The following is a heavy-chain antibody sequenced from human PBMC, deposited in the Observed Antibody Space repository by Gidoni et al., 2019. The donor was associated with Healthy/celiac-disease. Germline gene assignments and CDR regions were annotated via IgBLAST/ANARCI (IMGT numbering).Heavy chain of an antibody. CDR1: GRSFSGYY. J-gene: IGHJ5*02. CDR2: INHSGST. Sequence: QVQLQQSGAGLLKPSQTLSLTCAVYGRSFSGYYWSWIRQPPGKGLEWIGEINHSGSTNYNPSLKSRVAISVDTSKNQFSLKLSSVTAADTAVYYCARVRGIVGANWFDPWGQGTLVTVSS. V-gene: IGHV4-34*01. CDR3: ARVRGIVGANWFDP. D-gene: IGHD1-26*01.